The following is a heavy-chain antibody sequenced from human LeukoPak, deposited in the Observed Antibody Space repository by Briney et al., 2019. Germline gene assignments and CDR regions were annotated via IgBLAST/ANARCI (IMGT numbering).Heavy chain of an antibody. J-gene: IGHJ5*02. CDR2: IYHSGST. CDR1: GGSISSGGYY. D-gene: IGHD1-7*01. Sequence: PSQTLSLTCTVSGGSISSGGYYWTWIRQPPGKGLEWIGYIYHSGSTYYNPSLKSRVTLSVDRSKNQFSLKLSSVTAADTAVYYCARWGFTGNYVKGDWFDPWGQGTLVTVSS. CDR3: ARWGFTGNYVKGDWFDP. V-gene: IGHV4-30-2*01.